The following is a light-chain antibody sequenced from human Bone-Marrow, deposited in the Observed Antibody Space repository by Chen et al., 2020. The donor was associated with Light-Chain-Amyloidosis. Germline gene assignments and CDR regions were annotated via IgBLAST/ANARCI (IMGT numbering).Light chain of an antibody. Sequence: SYVLTQPSSVSVAPGQTATIACGGNNIGSTSVHWYQQTPGQAPLLVVYDDSDRPSGIPERLSGSNSGNTATRTISRVEAGDEADYYCQVWDRGSDRPVFGGETKLTVL. CDR3: QVWDRGSDRPV. CDR1: NIGSTS. V-gene: IGLV3-21*02. CDR2: DDS. J-gene: IGLJ3*02.